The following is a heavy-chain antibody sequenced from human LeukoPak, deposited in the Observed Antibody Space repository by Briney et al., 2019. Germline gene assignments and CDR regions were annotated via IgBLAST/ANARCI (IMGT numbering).Heavy chain of an antibody. V-gene: IGHV4-30-4*01. CDR2: IYYSGST. D-gene: IGHD2-21*02. CDR3: AAYCGGDCYSDAFDI. CDR1: GGSISSGDYY. Sequence: SETLSLTCTVSGGSISSGDYYWGWIRQPPGKGLEWIGYIYYSGSTYYNPSLKSRVTISVDTSKNQFSLKLSSVTAADTAVYYCAAYCGGDCYSDAFDIWGQGTMVTVSS. J-gene: IGHJ3*02.